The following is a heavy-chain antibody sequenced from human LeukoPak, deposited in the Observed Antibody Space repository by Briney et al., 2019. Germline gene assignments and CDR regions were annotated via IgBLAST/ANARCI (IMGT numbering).Heavy chain of an antibody. D-gene: IGHD1-14*01. J-gene: IGHJ4*02. Sequence: GRSLRLSCAASGFTFSSYGMHWVRQAPGKGLEWVAVIWYDGSNKYYADSVKGRFTISRGNSKNTLYLQMNSLRAEDTAVYYCARSFSPPGFDYWGQGTLVTVSS. V-gene: IGHV3-33*01. CDR3: ARSFSPPGFDY. CDR1: GFTFSSYG. CDR2: IWYDGSNK.